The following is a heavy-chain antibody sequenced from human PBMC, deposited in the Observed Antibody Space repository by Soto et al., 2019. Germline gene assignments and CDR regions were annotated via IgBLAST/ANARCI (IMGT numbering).Heavy chain of an antibody. CDR1: GGSISSYY. D-gene: IGHD3-10*01. Sequence: SETLSLTCTVSGGSISSYYWSWIRQPPGKGLEWIGYIYYSGSTNYNPSLKSRVTISVDTSKNQFSLKLSSVTAADTAVYYCARLGMKNRFSVGLWFDPWGQGTLVTVSS. CDR2: IYYSGST. CDR3: ARLGMKNRFSVGLWFDP. J-gene: IGHJ5*02. V-gene: IGHV4-59*01.